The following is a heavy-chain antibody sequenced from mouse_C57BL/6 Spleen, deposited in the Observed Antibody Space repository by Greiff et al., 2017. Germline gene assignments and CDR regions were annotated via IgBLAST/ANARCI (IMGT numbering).Heavy chain of an antibody. D-gene: IGHD2-3*01. CDR3: ARKAYDPWFAY. CDR1: GYTFTDYY. CDR2: INPYNGGT. J-gene: IGHJ3*01. Sequence: EVQLQESGPVLVKPGASVKMSCKASGYTFTDYYMNWVKQSHGKSLEWIGVINPYNGGTSYNQKFKGKATLTVDKSSSTAYMELSSLTSEDSAVYYCARKAYDPWFAYWGQGTLVTVSA. V-gene: IGHV1-19*01.